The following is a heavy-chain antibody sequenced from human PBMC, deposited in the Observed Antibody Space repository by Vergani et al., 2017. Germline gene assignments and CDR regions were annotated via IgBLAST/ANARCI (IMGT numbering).Heavy chain of an antibody. CDR2: IYPGDSDT. CDR3: ARHPEDYGSGSYGAFDI. V-gene: IGHV5-51*01. J-gene: IGHJ3*02. CDR1: GYSFTSYW. Sequence: EVQLVQSGAEVKKPGESLKISCKGSGYSFTSYWIGWVRQMPGKGLEWMGIIYPGDSDTRYSASFQGQVTISADKSISTAYLQWSSLKASDTAMYYCARHPEDYGSGSYGAFDIWGQGTMVTVSS. D-gene: IGHD3-10*01.